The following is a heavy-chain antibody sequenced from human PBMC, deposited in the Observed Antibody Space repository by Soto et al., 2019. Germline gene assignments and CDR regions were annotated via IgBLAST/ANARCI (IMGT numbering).Heavy chain of an antibody. CDR3: ARGPSIRPYDFWSGYYFDY. Sequence: ASVKVSCKASGYTFTSYDINWVRQATGQGLEWMGWMNPNSGNTGYAQKFQGRVTMTRNTSISTAYMELSSLRSEDTAVYYCARGPSIRPYDFWSGYYFDYWAQGTLVTVSS. D-gene: IGHD3-3*01. CDR1: GYTFTSYD. J-gene: IGHJ4*02. CDR2: MNPNSGNT. V-gene: IGHV1-8*01.